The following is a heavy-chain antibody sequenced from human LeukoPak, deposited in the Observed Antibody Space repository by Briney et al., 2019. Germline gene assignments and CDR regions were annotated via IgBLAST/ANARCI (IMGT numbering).Heavy chain of an antibody. CDR2: ISSSGSTI. CDR3: ARDGYSYGTYYYYGMDV. CDR1: GFTFSDYY. V-gene: IGHV3-11*01. J-gene: IGHJ6*02. D-gene: IGHD5-18*01. Sequence: GGSLRLSCAASGFTFSDYYMSWIRQASGKGLEWVSYISSSGSTIYYADSVKGRFTISRDNAKNSLYLQMNSLRAEDTAVYYCARDGYSYGTYYYYGMDVWGQGTTVTVSS.